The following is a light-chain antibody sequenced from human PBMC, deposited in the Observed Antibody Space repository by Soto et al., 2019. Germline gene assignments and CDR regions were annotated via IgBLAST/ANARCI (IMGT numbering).Light chain of an antibody. CDR1: ESVTDNQ. Sequence: SLLTLSSGTLSLSPVERATLSCRSSESVTDNQLAGYQRRPGQAPRLLIYAISTRAAGVIDRFSGSGSGTDFTLTIMSLQPEDFAMDYCQQYGSTRWTFAQGTKVDIK. V-gene: IGKV3-20*01. CDR2: AIS. CDR3: QQYGSTRWT. J-gene: IGKJ1*01.